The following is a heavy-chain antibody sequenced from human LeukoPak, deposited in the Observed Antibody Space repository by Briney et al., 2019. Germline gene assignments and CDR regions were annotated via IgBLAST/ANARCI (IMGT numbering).Heavy chain of an antibody. CDR1: GYSISSGYY. Sequence: PSETLSLTCAVSGYSISSGYYWGWIRQPPGKGLEWIGSIYHSGGTYYNPSLKSRVTISVDTSKNQFSLKLSSVTAADTAVYYCARDRTTISIWGQGTMVTVSS. J-gene: IGHJ3*02. CDR2: IYHSGGT. CDR3: ARDRTTISI. D-gene: IGHD3-3*01. V-gene: IGHV4-38-2*02.